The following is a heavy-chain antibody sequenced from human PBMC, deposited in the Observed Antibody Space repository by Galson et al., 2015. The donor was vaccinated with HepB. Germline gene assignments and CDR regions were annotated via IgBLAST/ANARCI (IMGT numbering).Heavy chain of an antibody. CDR1: GGSISSSNW. J-gene: IGHJ4*02. CDR3: AGDYYGSGSLFDY. V-gene: IGHV4-4*02. D-gene: IGHD3-10*01. Sequence: ETLSLTCAVSGGSISSSNWWTWVRQPPGKGLEWIGEIYHSGSTNYNPSLKSRVTISLDQSKNQFSLKLSSVTAADTAVYYCAGDYYGSGSLFDYWGQGTLVTASS. CDR2: IYHSGST.